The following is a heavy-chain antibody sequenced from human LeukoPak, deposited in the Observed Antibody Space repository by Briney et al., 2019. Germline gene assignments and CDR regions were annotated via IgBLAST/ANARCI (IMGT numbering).Heavy chain of an antibody. V-gene: IGHV7-4-1*02. J-gene: IGHJ6*03. D-gene: IGHD2-15*01. CDR3: ARKSVAATPRDIVYQYSYMDV. CDR1: GYTFTSYA. CDR2: ISTNTGNP. Sequence: ASVKVSCKSSGYTFTSYAMNWVRQAPGQGLEWMGWISTNTGNPTYAQGFTGRFVFSLDPSVSTAYLQISSLKAEDTAVYYCARKSVAATPRDIVYQYSYMDVWGKGTTVTVSS.